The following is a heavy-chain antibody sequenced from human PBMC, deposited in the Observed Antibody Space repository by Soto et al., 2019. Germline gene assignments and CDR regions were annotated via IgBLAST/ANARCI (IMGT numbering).Heavy chain of an antibody. V-gene: IGHV3-21*01. D-gene: IGHD6-6*01. CDR2: ISNTGAHI. J-gene: IGHJ6*02. CDR1: GFTFNTYS. Sequence: EVHLVDSGGGLVKPGGSLRLSCAAPGFTFNTYSMTWVRQAPGQGLEWVSSISNTGAHIYYADSVRGRFTISRDNAKNSLYLQMNSLTAEDTAVYYCVRERQFVRDFYYGMDVWGRGTTVTVSS. CDR3: VRERQFVRDFYYGMDV.